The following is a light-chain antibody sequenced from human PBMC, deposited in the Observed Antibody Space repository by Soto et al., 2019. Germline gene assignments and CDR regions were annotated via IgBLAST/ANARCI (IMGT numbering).Light chain of an antibody. Sequence: QSVLTQPPSASGTPGQTVTISCSGSSSNIGSNTVNWYQQLPGTAPKLLIYSNNQRPSGVPDRFSGSKSGTSASLAISWLQSEDEADYYCAAWDDSLNGRWVFGGGTKLTVL. J-gene: IGLJ3*02. V-gene: IGLV1-44*01. CDR1: SSNIGSNT. CDR2: SNN. CDR3: AAWDDSLNGRWV.